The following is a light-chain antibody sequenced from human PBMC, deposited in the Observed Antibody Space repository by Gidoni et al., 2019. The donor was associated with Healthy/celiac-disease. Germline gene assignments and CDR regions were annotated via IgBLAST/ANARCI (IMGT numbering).Light chain of an antibody. CDR3: QQSYSTPLT. J-gene: IGKJ4*01. CDR1: QSISSY. V-gene: IGKV1-39*01. Sequence: IQMTQFPSSRSASLGDRVTITCRARQSISSYLNWYQQKPGKAPKLLIYAASSLQSGVPPRFSGSGSGTDFTLTISSLQPEDFATYYCQQSYSTPLTFGGGTKVEIK. CDR2: AAS.